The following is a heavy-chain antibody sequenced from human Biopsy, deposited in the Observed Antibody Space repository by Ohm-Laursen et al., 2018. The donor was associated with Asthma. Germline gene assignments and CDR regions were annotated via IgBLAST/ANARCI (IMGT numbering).Heavy chain of an antibody. Sequence: SETLSLTCAYRGSFRGYVWTWIRQPPGKGLEWIGEIPQGGATTFNPSLKSRVTISIDPSKSQLSLRLTSVTAADTAVYYCARGPELDVWGQGTTVTVSS. CDR3: ARGPELDV. CDR1: RGSFRGYV. J-gene: IGHJ6*02. V-gene: IGHV4-34*01. CDR2: IPQGGAT.